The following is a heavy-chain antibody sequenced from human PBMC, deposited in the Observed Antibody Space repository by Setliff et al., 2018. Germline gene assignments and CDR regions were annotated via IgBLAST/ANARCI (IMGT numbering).Heavy chain of an antibody. J-gene: IGHJ4*02. CDR2: IKSKADGGTA. V-gene: IGHV3-15*01. CDR1: GFTFSDAW. Sequence: GGSLRLSCAASGFTFSDAWMNWVRQAPGEGLEWVGRIKSKADGGTADFAAPVKGRFTISRDDSKNTMSLQMNSLKTEDTAVYFCATRLGDFWGQGTLVTVSS. CDR3: ATRLGDF.